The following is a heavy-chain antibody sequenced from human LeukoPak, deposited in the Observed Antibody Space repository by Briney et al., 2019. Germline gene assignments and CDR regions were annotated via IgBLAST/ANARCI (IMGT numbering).Heavy chain of an antibody. CDR1: GGSISSYY. V-gene: IGHV4-59*01. Sequence: SETLSLTCTVSGGSISSYYWSWIRQPPGQGLEWIGYIYYSGTTNYNPSLKSRVTISVDTSKNHFSLKLSSVTAADTAVYYCARGVYIAAAQYGYWGQGTLVTVSS. CDR2: IYYSGTT. D-gene: IGHD6-13*01. J-gene: IGHJ4*02. CDR3: ARGVYIAAAQYGY.